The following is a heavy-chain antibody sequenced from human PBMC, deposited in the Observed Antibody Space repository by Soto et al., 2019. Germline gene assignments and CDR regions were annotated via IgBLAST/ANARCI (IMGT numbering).Heavy chain of an antibody. Sequence: SETLSLTCAVSGGSISSSNWWSWVRQPPGKGLEWIGEIYHSWSTNYNPSLKSRVPISVDKSKNQFSLKLSSVTAADTAVYYCARMDTAMVTVDYYYYYGMDVWGQGTTVTVSS. D-gene: IGHD5-18*01. CDR3: ARMDTAMVTVDYYYYYGMDV. CDR2: IYHSWST. CDR1: GGSISSSNW. J-gene: IGHJ6*02. V-gene: IGHV4-4*02.